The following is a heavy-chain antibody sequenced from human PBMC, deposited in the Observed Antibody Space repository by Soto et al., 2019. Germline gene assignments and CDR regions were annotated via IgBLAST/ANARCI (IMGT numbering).Heavy chain of an antibody. D-gene: IGHD3-10*01. CDR2: IYYSGST. Sequence: SETLSLTCTVSGGSISSGGYYWSWIRQHPGKGLEWIGYIYYSGSTYYNPSLKSRVTISVDTSKNQFSLKLSSVTAADTAVYYCARGHPVQGYYYYGMDVWGQGTTVTVSS. CDR3: ARGHPVQGYYYYGMDV. J-gene: IGHJ6*02. V-gene: IGHV4-31*03. CDR1: GGSISSGGYY.